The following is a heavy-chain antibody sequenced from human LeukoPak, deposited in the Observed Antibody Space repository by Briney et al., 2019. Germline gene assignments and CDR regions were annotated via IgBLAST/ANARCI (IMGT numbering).Heavy chain of an antibody. CDR3: AKGWQLWYYFDY. J-gene: IGHJ4*02. CDR1: GFTFDDYA. CDR2: ISGDGAST. Sequence: GGSLRLSCAASGFTFDDYAMHWVRQAPGKGLEWVSLISGDGASTYYADSVKGRFTISRDNSKNSLYLQMNSLRTEDTGLYYCAKGWQLWYYFDYWGQGTLVTVSS. V-gene: IGHV3-43*02. D-gene: IGHD5-18*01.